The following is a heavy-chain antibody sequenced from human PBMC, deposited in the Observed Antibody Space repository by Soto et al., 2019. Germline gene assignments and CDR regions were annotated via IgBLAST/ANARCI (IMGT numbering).Heavy chain of an antibody. CDR3: AKVHSSSFSLLAPVDY. V-gene: IGHV3-23*01. Sequence: EVQLLESGGGLVQPGGSLRLSFAASGFTFSSYAMSWVRQAPGKGLEWVSAISGSGGSTYYADSVKGRFTISRDNSKNTLYLQMNSLRAEDTAVYYCAKVHSSSFSLLAPVDYWGQGTLVTVSS. CDR2: ISGSGGST. CDR1: GFTFSSYA. D-gene: IGHD6-13*01. J-gene: IGHJ4*02.